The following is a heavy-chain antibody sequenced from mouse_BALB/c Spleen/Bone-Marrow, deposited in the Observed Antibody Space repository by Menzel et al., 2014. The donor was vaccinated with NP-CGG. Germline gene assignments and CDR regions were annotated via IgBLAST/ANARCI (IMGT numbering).Heavy chain of an antibody. CDR1: GYTFSTYW. Sequence: VQLQQSGAELMKPGASVEISCKATGYTFSTYWIEWVKQRPGQGLEWIGEIFPGSGTINYNEKFKGKATFTADTSSNTASMQLHSRTSEASAADDYASANRYDRYAMGYWGQGTTVTVSS. J-gene: IGHJ4*01. D-gene: IGHD2-14*01. CDR2: IFPGSGTI. CDR3: ASANRYDRYAMGY. V-gene: IGHV1-9*01.